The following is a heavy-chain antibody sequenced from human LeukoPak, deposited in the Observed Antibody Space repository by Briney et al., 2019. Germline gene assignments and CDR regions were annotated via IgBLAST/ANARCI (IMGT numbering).Heavy chain of an antibody. CDR3: ARAFRYYYGSGSYHYYFDY. V-gene: IGHV1-18*01. CDR2: ISAYNGNT. CDR1: GYTFTSYG. J-gene: IGHJ4*02. D-gene: IGHD3-10*01. Sequence: GASVKVSCKASGYTFTSYGISWVRQAPGQGLEWMGWISAYNGNTNYAQKLQGRVTMTTDTSTSTAYMELRSLRSDDTAVYYCARAFRYYYGSGSYHYYFDYWGQGTLVTVPS.